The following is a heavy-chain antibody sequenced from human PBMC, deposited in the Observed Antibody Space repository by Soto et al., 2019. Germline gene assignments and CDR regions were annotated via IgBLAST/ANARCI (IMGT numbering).Heavy chain of an antibody. D-gene: IGHD6-6*01. V-gene: IGHV4-59*01. Sequence: SETLSLTCTVSGGSLSDYYWTWIRQPPGKGLEWIGYIHYSGSTNYNPALKSRVTISVDTSKNQFSLKLRSVTAADTAMYHCARGGIAARKGRWFDPWGQGAPVTVSS. J-gene: IGHJ5*02. CDR3: ARGGIAARKGRWFDP. CDR2: IHYSGST. CDR1: GGSLSDYY.